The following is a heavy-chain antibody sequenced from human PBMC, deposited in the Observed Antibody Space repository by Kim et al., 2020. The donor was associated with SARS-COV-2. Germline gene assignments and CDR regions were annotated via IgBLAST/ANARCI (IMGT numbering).Heavy chain of an antibody. J-gene: IGHJ4*02. Sequence: TTHYPSHNSRVPISADTSKNPVALELSSVTAADTAVYYCARSGPPFYFDYWGQGTLVTVSS. CDR2: T. CDR3: ARSGPPFYFDY. V-gene: IGHV4-39*01. D-gene: IGHD3-10*01.